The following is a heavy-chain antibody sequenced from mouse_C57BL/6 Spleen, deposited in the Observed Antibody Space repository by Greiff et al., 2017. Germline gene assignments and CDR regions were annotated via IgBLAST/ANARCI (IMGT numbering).Heavy chain of an antibody. CDR3: ARWSYDYGGILSYAMDY. V-gene: IGHV1-7*01. Sequence: VKLQQSGAELAKPGASVKLSCKASGYTFTSYWMHWVKQRPGQGLEWIGYINPSSGYTKSNQKFKDKATLTADKSSSTAYMQLSSLTYEDSAVYYCARWSYDYGGILSYAMDYWGQGTSVTVSS. CDR1: GYTFTSYW. CDR2: INPSSGYT. J-gene: IGHJ4*01. D-gene: IGHD2-4*01.